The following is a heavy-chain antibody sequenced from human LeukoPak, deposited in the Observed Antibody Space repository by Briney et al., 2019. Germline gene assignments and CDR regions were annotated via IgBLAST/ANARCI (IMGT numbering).Heavy chain of an antibody. Sequence: GRSLRLSCAASGFTFRAYGMHWVRQAPGKGLEWVAIISYDGSNTYYADSVKGRFTISRDNSKNTLYLQMGSLRAEDTAVYYCAKEGDISSSWYLSNYFDYWGQGTLVTVSS. CDR3: AKEGDISSSWYLSNYFDY. CDR2: ISYDGSNT. D-gene: IGHD6-13*01. V-gene: IGHV3-30*18. J-gene: IGHJ4*02. CDR1: GFTFRAYG.